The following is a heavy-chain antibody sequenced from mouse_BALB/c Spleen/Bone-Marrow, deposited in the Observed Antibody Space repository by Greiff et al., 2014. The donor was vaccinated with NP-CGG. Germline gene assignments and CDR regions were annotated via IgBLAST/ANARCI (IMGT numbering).Heavy chain of an antibody. Sequence: VQLQQSGAGLVKPGASVKLSCTASGFNNKDTYMHWVKQRPEQGLEWIGRIDPANGNTKYDPKFQGKATITADTSSNTAYLQLSSLTSEDTAVYYCATYRYGWYFDVWGAGTTVTVSS. CDR3: ATYRYGWYFDV. J-gene: IGHJ1*01. D-gene: IGHD2-14*01. CDR2: IDPANGNT. V-gene: IGHV14-3*02. CDR1: GFNNKDTY.